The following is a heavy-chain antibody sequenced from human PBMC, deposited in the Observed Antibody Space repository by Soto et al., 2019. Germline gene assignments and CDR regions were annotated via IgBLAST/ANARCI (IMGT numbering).Heavy chain of an antibody. V-gene: IGHV3-30*04. CDR2: ISYDGRNT. J-gene: IGHJ4*02. CDR3: ARYAYDFVWGTYRPVDY. D-gene: IGHD3-16*02. Sequence: QVQLVESGGGVVQPGGSLRLSCAASGFTFSRYALHWVRQAPGKGLEWVAVISYDGRNTYYVDSVKGRFTISRDNSKNTLSLQMKSLRSEDAGVYYCARYAYDFVWGTYRPVDYWGQGTLVTVSS. CDR1: GFTFSRYA.